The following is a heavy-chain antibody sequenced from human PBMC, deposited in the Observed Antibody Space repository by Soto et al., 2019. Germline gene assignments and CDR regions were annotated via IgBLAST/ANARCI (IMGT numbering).Heavy chain of an antibody. D-gene: IGHD2-15*01. CDR1: GGSTSTGGYY. Sequence: ALWVGWGGSGGSTSTGGYYVSCVRQHPGKCLEWIGYIYSSGSTHYDPSLKSRVTISVDTSKNQFSLKLSSVTAADTAVYYCARDGPYCSGGSCNSNWFDPWGQGTLVTVS. CDR2: IYSSGST. CDR3: ARDGPYCSGGSCNSNWFDP. V-gene: IGHV4-31*11. J-gene: IGHJ5*02.